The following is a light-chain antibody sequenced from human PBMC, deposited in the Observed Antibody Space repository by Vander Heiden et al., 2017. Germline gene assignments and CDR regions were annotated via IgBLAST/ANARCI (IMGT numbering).Light chain of an antibody. CDR2: AAS. CDR1: QSISSY. V-gene: IGKV1-39*01. CDR3: QQSYSTPRYT. Sequence: DIQTTQSPPSLSASVGDRVTITCRASQSISSYLNWYQQKPGKAPKLLIYAASSLQSGVPSRFSGSGSGTDFTLTISSLQPEDFATYYCQQSYSTPRYTFGQGTKLEIK. J-gene: IGKJ2*01.